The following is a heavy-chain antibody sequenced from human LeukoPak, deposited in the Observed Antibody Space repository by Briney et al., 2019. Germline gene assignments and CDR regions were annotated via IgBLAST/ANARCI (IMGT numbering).Heavy chain of an antibody. V-gene: IGHV4-59*12. CDR1: GGSISSYY. Sequence: SETLSLTCTVSGGSISSYYWSWIRQPPGKGLEWIGYIYYSGSTNYNPSLKSRVTISVDTSKNQFSLKLSSVTAADTAVYYCARGTNTAMVADYWGQGTLVTVSS. CDR2: IYYSGST. D-gene: IGHD5-18*01. CDR3: ARGTNTAMVADY. J-gene: IGHJ4*02.